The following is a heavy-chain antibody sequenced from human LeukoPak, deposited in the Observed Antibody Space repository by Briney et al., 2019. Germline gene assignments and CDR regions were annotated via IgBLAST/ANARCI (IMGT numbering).Heavy chain of an antibody. V-gene: IGHV4-31*03. D-gene: IGHD5-24*01. CDR1: GGSVSSGSYY. Sequence: SEILSLTCTVSGGSVSSGSYYWSWIRQPPGKGLEWIGYIYYSGSTYYNPSLKSRLTISVDTSKNQFSLKLSSVTAADTAVYYCARVRDPLDHWGQGTLVTVSS. J-gene: IGHJ4*02. CDR2: IYYSGST. CDR3: ARVRDPLDH.